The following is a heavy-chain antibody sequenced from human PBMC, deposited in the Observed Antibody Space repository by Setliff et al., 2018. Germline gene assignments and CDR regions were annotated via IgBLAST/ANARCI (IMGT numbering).Heavy chain of an antibody. Sequence: NPSETLSLTCTVSGGPFSGASIWSWIRQPPGKGLEFIGYVYYSGTAKYDPSLESRAIMSVDASMNQISLKLNSVTAADTAVYYCAKGGTYRYFDFWGQGALVTVSS. CDR2: VYYSGTA. D-gene: IGHD1-26*01. CDR3: AKGGTYRYFDF. J-gene: IGHJ4*02. V-gene: IGHV4-59*01. CDR1: GGPFSGAS.